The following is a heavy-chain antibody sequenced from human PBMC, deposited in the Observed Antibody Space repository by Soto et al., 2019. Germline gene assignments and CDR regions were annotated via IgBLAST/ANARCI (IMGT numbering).Heavy chain of an antibody. Sequence: VQLVESGGGVVQPGRSLRLSCAASGFTFSSYGMHLVRQAPGKGLEWVAVILYDGSNKYYADSVKGRFTISRDNSKNKLYLKMTSLRAEDTAVSYCARDRITGTRAFVANGMDVWGQGTTVTVSS. D-gene: IGHD1-20*01. CDR2: ILYDGSNK. CDR1: GFTFSSYG. CDR3: ARDRITGTRAFVANGMDV. V-gene: IGHV3-33*01. J-gene: IGHJ6*02.